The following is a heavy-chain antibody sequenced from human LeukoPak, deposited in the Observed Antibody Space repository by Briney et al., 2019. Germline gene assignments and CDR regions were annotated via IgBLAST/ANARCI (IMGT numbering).Heavy chain of an antibody. Sequence: GGSLRLSCAASGFSVSNNYMRWVRHAPGKALEWVSTINRDGPTFHADSVKGRFTISRDNSRNTLYLQMNSLRAEDTASYYCGRGGYDMYDWGQGTTVSVSS. CDR3: GRGGYDMYD. D-gene: IGHD2-2*01. CDR1: GFSVSNNY. CDR2: INRDGPT. V-gene: IGHV3-66*01. J-gene: IGHJ6*02.